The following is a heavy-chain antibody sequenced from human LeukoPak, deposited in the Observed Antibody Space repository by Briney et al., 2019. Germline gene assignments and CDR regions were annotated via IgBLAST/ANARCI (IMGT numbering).Heavy chain of an antibody. J-gene: IGHJ4*02. D-gene: IGHD3-22*01. Sequence: ASVKVSCKASGYTFTSYGISWVRQAPGQGLEWMGWISAYNGNTNYAQKLQGRVTMTTDTSTSTAYMELRSLRSGDTAVYYCARVGDIYNSSGYYFDYWGQGTLVTVSS. CDR2: ISAYNGNT. CDR1: GYTFTSYG. V-gene: IGHV1-18*01. CDR3: ARVGDIYNSSGYYFDY.